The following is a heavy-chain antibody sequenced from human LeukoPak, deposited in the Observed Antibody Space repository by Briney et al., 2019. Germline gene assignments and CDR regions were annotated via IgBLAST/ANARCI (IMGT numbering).Heavy chain of an antibody. Sequence: GGSLRLSCAASGFTFRDYSMKWVRHVPGKGLEWISSMSSRGTYIYYADAVKGRFTISRDNTQSSVFLQMNSLRVDDTAIYYCARELSWGFSFDYWGQGTLVTVSS. CDR2: MSSRGTYI. V-gene: IGHV3-21*01. CDR3: ARELSWGFSFDY. J-gene: IGHJ4*02. CDR1: GFTFRDYS. D-gene: IGHD3-10*01.